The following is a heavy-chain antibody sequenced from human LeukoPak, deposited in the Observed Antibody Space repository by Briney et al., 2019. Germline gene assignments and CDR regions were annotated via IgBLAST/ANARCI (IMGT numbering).Heavy chain of an antibody. CDR1: GGSISSYY. Sequence: PSETLSLTCSVSGGSISSYYWSWIRQPPGKGLEWIGYIYYSGSTNYNPSLKSRVTISVDTSKNQFSLKLSSVTAADTAVYYCARPRSSSSGYLDYWGQGTLVTVSS. CDR2: IYYSGST. V-gene: IGHV4-59*08. D-gene: IGHD3-22*01. J-gene: IGHJ4*02. CDR3: ARPRSSSSGYLDY.